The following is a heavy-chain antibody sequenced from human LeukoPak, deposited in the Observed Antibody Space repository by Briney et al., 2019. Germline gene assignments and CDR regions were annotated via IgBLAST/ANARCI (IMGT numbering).Heavy chain of an antibody. J-gene: IGHJ5*02. Sequence: SETLSLTCTVSGFSTSSGYYWGWFRQPPGKGLEWIGSIYHSGSTYYNPSLKSRVTISLNTSKNYFSLKLNSVTAADTAVYYCARGSTTGTTSYFDPWGQGTLVTVSS. CDR2: IYHSGST. D-gene: IGHD1-1*01. CDR1: GFSTSSGYY. CDR3: ARGSTTGTTSYFDP. V-gene: IGHV4-38-2*02.